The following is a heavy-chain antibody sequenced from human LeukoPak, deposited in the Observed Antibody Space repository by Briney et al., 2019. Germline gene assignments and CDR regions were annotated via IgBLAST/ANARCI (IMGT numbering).Heavy chain of an antibody. D-gene: IGHD3-10*01. Sequence: PGRSLRLSCAASGFIFRAYGMHWVRQTPGKGLEWVAFIWYDGNDPYYADSVKGRFTISRDNSQNTLYLQMNSLRADDTALYYCARERFHYGSATYAFDIWGQGTMVTVSS. V-gene: IGHV3-33*01. J-gene: IGHJ3*02. CDR1: GFIFRAYG. CDR3: ARERFHYGSATYAFDI. CDR2: IWYDGNDP.